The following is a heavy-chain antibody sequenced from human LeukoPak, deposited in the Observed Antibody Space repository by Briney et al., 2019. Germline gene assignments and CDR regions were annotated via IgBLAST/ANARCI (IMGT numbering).Heavy chain of an antibody. CDR1: GFTFSSYA. CDR3: AKDRIRDYYDSSGYKFPDAFDI. CDR2: ISASGGST. D-gene: IGHD3-22*01. J-gene: IGHJ3*02. V-gene: IGHV3-23*01. Sequence: GGSLRLSCAASGFTFSSYAMSWVRQAPGKGLEWVSAISASGGSTYYADSVKGRFTISRDNSKNTLYLQMNSLRAEDMAVYYCAKDRIRDYYDSSGYKFPDAFDIWGQGTMVTVSS.